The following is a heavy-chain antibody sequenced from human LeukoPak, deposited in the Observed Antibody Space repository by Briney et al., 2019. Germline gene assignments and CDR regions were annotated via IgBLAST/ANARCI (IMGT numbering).Heavy chain of an antibody. V-gene: IGHV3-21*01. D-gene: IGHD3-22*01. CDR2: ISSTTTYI. Sequence: GGSLRLSCAASGFTFNHYAMNWVRQAPGKGLEWVASISSTTTYIYYADSVKGRFTISRDNAKNSVHLQMNSLRAEDTAVYYCARDSSGYIDYWGQGTLVTVSS. J-gene: IGHJ4*02. CDR3: ARDSSGYIDY. CDR1: GFTFNHYA.